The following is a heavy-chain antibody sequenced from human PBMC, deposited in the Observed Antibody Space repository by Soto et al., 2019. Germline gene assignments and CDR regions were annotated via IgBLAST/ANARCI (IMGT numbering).Heavy chain of an antibody. J-gene: IGHJ4*02. CDR1: GGSISSSSYY. CDR2: IYYSGST. CDR3: ARLHYYDSSGYYRFDY. D-gene: IGHD3-22*01. V-gene: IGHV4-39*01. Sequence: SETLSLTCTVSGGSISSSSYYWGWIRQPPGEGLEWIGSIYYSGSTYYNPSLKSRVTISVDTSKNQFSLKLSSVTAADTAVYFCARLHYYDSSGYYRFDYWGQGTLVTVSS.